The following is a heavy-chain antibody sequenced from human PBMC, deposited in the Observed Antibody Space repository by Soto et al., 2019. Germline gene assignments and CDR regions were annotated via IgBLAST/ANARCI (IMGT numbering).Heavy chain of an antibody. J-gene: IGHJ3*02. D-gene: IGHD6-19*01. CDR1: GFSFSTSS. CDR3: ARDISSGWFRSDAFDI. CDR2: ISSRDSYI. V-gene: IGHV3-21*01. Sequence: GGSLRLSCAASGFSFSTSSINWVRQAPGKGLEWVSSISSRDSYIYYADSVKGRFTISRDNAKNSLYLQMNSLRAEDTAVYYCARDISSGWFRSDAFDIWGQGTMVTVSS.